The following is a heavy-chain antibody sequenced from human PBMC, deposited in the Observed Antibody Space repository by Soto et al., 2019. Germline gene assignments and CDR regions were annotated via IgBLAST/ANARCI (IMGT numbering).Heavy chain of an antibody. CDR2: ISDSGDKT. D-gene: IGHD1-26*01. V-gene: IGHV3-23*01. Sequence: LRLSCAASGFTFSSYAMSWVRQAPGKGLEWVSAISDSGDKTYYADSVKGRFTISRDNSKNTLYLQMNSLRAEDTAVYYCARGTEGVGATDAFDIWGQGTMVTVSS. CDR3: ARGTEGVGATDAFDI. J-gene: IGHJ3*02. CDR1: GFTFSSYA.